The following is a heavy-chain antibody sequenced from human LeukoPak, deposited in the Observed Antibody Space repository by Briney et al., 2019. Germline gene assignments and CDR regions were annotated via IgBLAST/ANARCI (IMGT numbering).Heavy chain of an antibody. D-gene: IGHD3-22*01. V-gene: IGHV4-59*01. CDR1: GGSIGSYY. CDR3: ARVVYYDSSGYYLYDY. Sequence: PSETLSLTCTVSGGSIGSYYGSWVRQPPGKGLEWIGYIYYSGSTNYNPSLKSRVTISVDTSKNQFSLKLSSVTAADTAVYYCARVVYYDSSGYYLYDYWGQGTLVTVSS. J-gene: IGHJ4*02. CDR2: IYYSGST.